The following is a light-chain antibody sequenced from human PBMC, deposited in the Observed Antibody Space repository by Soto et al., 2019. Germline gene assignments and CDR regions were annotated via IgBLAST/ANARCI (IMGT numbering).Light chain of an antibody. CDR1: QDIATY. J-gene: IGKJ4*01. CDR3: QQLNSYPLT. V-gene: IGKV1-9*01. CDR2: AAS. Sequence: DIQMTQSPSSLSASVGNRVTITCQASQDIATYLNWYQQKPGKAPNLLIYAASTLQSGVPSRFSGSGSGTDFTLTISSLQPEDFATYYCQQLNSYPLTFGGGTKVDIK.